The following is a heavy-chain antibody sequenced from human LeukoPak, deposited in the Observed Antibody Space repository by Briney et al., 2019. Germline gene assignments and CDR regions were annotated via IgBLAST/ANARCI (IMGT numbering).Heavy chain of an antibody. CDR3: ARVVFGDYFDY. Sequence: GGSLRLSCAASGFTFSNYRMHWVRQAPGKGLVWVSRINTDGSRTTYADSVKGRFTISRGNAKNTLYLQMNSLRAEDTAVYYCARVVFGDYFDYWGQGTLVTVSS. CDR1: GFTFSNYR. J-gene: IGHJ4*02. CDR2: INTDGSRT. D-gene: IGHD3-10*01. V-gene: IGHV3-74*01.